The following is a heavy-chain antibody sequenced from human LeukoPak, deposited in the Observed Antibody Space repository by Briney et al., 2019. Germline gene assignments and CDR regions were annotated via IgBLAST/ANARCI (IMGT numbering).Heavy chain of an antibody. Sequence: GGSLRLSCAASGFTFSSYGMHWVRQAPGKGLEWVAVISYDGSNKYYGDSVKGRLTISRDNPKNTLYLQMNSLRAEDTAVYYCAKVRYYYGSGSDYDGFDIWGQGTMVTVSS. CDR3: AKVRYYYGSGSDYDGFDI. V-gene: IGHV3-30*18. CDR1: GFTFSSYG. J-gene: IGHJ3*02. D-gene: IGHD3-10*01. CDR2: ISYDGSNK.